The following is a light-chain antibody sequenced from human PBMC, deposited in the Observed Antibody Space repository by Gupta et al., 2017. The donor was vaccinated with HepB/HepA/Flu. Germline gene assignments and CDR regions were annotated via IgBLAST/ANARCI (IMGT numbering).Light chain of an antibody. CDR3: QQYGSSPWT. Sequence: EIVLTQYPGTLSLSPGERATLDCRASQSVSNTYLAWYQQKPGQAPRLLIYGASSRATGIPDRFSGSGSGTDFTLTISRLEPEDFAVYYCQQYGSSPWTFGQGTRVEIK. CDR2: GAS. J-gene: IGKJ1*01. CDR1: QSVSNTY. V-gene: IGKV3-20*01.